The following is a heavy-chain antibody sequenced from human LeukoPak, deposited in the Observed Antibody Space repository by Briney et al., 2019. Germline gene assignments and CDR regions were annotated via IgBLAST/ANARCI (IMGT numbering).Heavy chain of an antibody. J-gene: IGHJ3*01. V-gene: IGHV1-2*02. CDR3: AREFRTTTWSYDAFDL. D-gene: IGHD1/OR15-1a*01. CDR1: GYTFTDYY. CDR2: INPTSGGT. Sequence: ASVKVSCKASGYTFTDYYIHWVRQAPGQGLEWVGWINPTSGGTNYAQKFQDRVTTTRDTSNNTSYMELSRLRSDDTAVYYCAREFRTTTWSYDAFDLWGQGTMVTVSS.